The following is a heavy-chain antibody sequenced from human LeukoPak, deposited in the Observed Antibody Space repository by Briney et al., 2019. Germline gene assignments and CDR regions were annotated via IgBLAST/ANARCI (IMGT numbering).Heavy chain of an antibody. D-gene: IGHD3-10*01. CDR1: GFTFSSYA. Sequence: GGSLRLSCAASGFTFSSYAMSWVRQAPGKGLEWVSAISGSGSSTYYADSVKGRFTISRDNSKNTLYLQMNSLRAEDTAVYYCAKRGIVGYYGSGSYYSKLDYWGRGTLVTVSS. CDR2: ISGSGSST. J-gene: IGHJ4*02. V-gene: IGHV3-23*01. CDR3: AKRGIVGYYGSGSYYSKLDY.